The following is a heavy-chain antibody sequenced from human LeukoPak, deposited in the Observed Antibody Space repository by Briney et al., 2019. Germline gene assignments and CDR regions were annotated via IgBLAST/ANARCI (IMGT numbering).Heavy chain of an antibody. J-gene: IGHJ6*02. CDR1: GGSFSGYY. CDR3: ARHSTLYFYYGMDV. CDR2: INHSGST. Sequence: SETLSLTCAVYGGSFSGYYWSWIRQPPGKGLEWIGEINHSGSTNYNPSLKSRVTISVDTSKNQFSLKLSSVTAADTAVYYCARHSTLYFYYGMDVWGQGTTVTVSS. D-gene: IGHD2-21*01. V-gene: IGHV4-34*01.